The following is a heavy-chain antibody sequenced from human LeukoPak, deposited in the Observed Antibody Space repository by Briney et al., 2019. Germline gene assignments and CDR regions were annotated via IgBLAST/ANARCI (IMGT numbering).Heavy chain of an antibody. V-gene: IGHV1-8*01. CDR1: GYTFTSYD. Sequence: ASVKVSCKASGYTFTSYDINWVRQATGQGLEWMGWMNPNSGNTGYAQKFQGRVTMTRDTSISTAYMELSRLRSDDTAVYYCARDPIMITFGGVIVTEDYWGQGTLVTVSS. CDR3: ARDPIMITFGGVIVTEDY. CDR2: MNPNSGNT. D-gene: IGHD3-16*02. J-gene: IGHJ4*02.